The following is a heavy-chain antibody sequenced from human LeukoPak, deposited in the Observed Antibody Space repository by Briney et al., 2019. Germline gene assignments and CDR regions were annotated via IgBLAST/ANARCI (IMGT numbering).Heavy chain of an antibody. Sequence: GGSLRLSCAASGFTVSSNYMSWVRQAPGKGLEWVSAISGSGGSTYYADSVKGRFTISRDNSKNTLYLQMNSLRAEDTAVYYCAKDSHDYVWGSYRYYAFDIWGQGTMVTVSS. CDR1: GFTVSSNY. D-gene: IGHD3-16*02. J-gene: IGHJ3*02. V-gene: IGHV3-23*01. CDR3: AKDSHDYVWGSYRYYAFDI. CDR2: ISGSGGST.